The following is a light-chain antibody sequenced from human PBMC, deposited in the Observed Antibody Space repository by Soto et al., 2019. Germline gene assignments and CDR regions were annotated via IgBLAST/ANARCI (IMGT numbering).Light chain of an antibody. J-gene: IGLJ1*01. V-gene: IGLV2-18*02. Sequence: QSVLTQPPSVSGSPGQSVAISCTGTSSDVGSSNGVSWYQQPPGTAPKLMIYDVSNRLSGVPDRFSGSKSSNTASLTISGLQAEDEADYYCSSYTSSNTYVFGTGTKVTV. CDR3: SSYTSSNTYV. CDR2: DVS. CDR1: SSDVGSSNG.